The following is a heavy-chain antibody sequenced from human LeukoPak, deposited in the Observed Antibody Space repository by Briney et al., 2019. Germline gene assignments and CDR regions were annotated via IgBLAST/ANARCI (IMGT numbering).Heavy chain of an antibody. CDR1: GFTFTTYW. J-gene: IGHJ4*02. CDR2: IYYSGST. CDR3: ARGDGYYFDY. V-gene: IGHV4-59*01. Sequence: ESLRLSCAASGFTFTTYWLGWVRQPPGKGLEWIGSIYYSGSTNYNPSLKSRVTISVDTSKNQFSLKLSSVTAADTAVYYCARGDGYYFDYWGQGTLVTVSS. D-gene: IGHD5-24*01.